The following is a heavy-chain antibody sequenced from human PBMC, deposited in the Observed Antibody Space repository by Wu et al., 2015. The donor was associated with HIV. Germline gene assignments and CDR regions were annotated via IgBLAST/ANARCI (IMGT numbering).Heavy chain of an antibody. Sequence: QVQLVQSGAEVRKPGSSVKVSCKASGGSFSSFAINWVRQAPGQGLEWMGRLIPMYGAADYAQKFQGRVTITADVSTNTAYMVVNSLTSDDTAVYYCAGGGGRTAMDPFDFWGQGTLVTVSS. D-gene: IGHD5-18*01. CDR2: LIPMYGAA. J-gene: IGHJ4*02. V-gene: IGHV1-69*13. CDR1: GGSFSSFA. CDR3: AGGGGRTAMDPFDF.